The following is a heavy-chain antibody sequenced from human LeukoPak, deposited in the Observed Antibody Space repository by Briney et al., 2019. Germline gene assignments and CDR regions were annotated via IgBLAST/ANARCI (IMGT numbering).Heavy chain of an antibody. V-gene: IGHV1-8*01. Sequence: ASVKVSCKASGYTFTSYDINWVRQATGQGLERMGWMNPNSGNAGYAQKFQGRVTMTRNTSISTAYMELSSLRSEDTAVYYCARGERYYDFWSGYYTGIGYYYYYYMDVWGKGTTVTVSS. D-gene: IGHD3-3*01. CDR2: MNPNSGNA. CDR3: ARGERYYDFWSGYYTGIGYYYYYYMDV. CDR1: GYTFTSYD. J-gene: IGHJ6*03.